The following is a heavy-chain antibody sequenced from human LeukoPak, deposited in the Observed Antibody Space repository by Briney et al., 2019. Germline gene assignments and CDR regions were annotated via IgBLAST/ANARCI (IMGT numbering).Heavy chain of an antibody. D-gene: IGHD6-25*01. V-gene: IGHV4-59*01. CDR1: GGSINSYY. Sequence: SETLSLTCTVSGGSINSYYWSWIRQPPEKGLEWIGYIYYSGSSKYNPSLKSRVTISLDTSKNQFSLKLLSVTAADTAVYYCAGGIAAAATGFDYGGKGTLVTVSS. CDR3: AGGIAAAATGFDY. J-gene: IGHJ4*02. CDR2: IYYSGSS.